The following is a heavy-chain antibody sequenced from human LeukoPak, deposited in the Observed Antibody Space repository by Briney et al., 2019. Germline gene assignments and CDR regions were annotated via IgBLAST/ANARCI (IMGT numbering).Heavy chain of an antibody. V-gene: IGHV3-7*05. CDR1: GFTFSSYW. CDR2: IKEDGSEK. D-gene: IGHD2/OR15-2a*01. Sequence: GGSLRLSYAASGFTFSSYWMSWVRQAPGKGLEWVANIKEDGSEKNYVDSVKGRFTISRDNAKNSLYLQMNSLRAEDTAVYYCARGGGRHVEYWGQGNLVTVSS. J-gene: IGHJ4*02. CDR3: ARGGGRHVEY.